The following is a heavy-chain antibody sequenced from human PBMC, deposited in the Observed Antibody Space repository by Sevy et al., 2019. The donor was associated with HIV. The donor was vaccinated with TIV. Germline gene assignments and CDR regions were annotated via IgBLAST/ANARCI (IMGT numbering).Heavy chain of an antibody. CDR2: ISYDGNYR. J-gene: IGHJ6*02. CDR1: GFTFSTYD. Sequence: GGSLRLSCAASGFTFSTYDIHWVRQAPVKGLEWVAIISYDGNYRQYADSVRGRFSMSRDNSKNTVYLQMNGLSIEDTAVYYCAKNRPPGGSYFSRHAMDVWGRGTTVTVSS. D-gene: IGHD3-16*01. V-gene: IGHV3-30*18. CDR3: AKNRPPGGSYFSRHAMDV.